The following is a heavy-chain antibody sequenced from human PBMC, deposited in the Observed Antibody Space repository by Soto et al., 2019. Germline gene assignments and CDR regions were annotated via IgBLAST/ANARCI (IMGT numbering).Heavy chain of an antibody. CDR1: GGTFSSYT. D-gene: IGHD1-26*01. CDR2: IIPILGIA. CDR3: ARDRDSGSYYYYYYGMDV. Sequence: SVKVSCKASGGTFSSYTISWVRQAPGQGLEWMGRIIPILGIANYAQKFQGRVTITADKSTSTAYMELSSLRSEDTAVYYCARDRDSGSYYYYYYGMDVWGQGTTVTVSS. J-gene: IGHJ6*02. V-gene: IGHV1-69*04.